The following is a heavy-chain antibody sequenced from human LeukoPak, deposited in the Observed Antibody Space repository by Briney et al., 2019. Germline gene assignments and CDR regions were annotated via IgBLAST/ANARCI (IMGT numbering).Heavy chain of an antibody. J-gene: IGHJ4*02. Sequence: GRSLRLSCAASGFTFSSYAMHWVRQAPGKGLEWVAVISYDGSNKYYADSVKGRFTISRDNSKNTLYLQMNSLRAEDTAVYYCARVPTPTGDSGESAYWGQGTLVTVSS. CDR2: ISYDGSNK. CDR1: GFTFSSYA. CDR3: ARVPTPTGDSGESAY. V-gene: IGHV3-30-3*01. D-gene: IGHD7-27*01.